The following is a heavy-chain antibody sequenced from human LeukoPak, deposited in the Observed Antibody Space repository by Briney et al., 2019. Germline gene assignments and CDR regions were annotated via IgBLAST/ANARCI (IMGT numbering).Heavy chain of an antibody. D-gene: IGHD5-24*01. Sequence: ASVKVSCKASGYTVTNNYMHWVRQAPGQGLEWMGVINPSGTGTSYAQKFQGRITMSRDTSTSTVYMELSSLRSEDTAFYYCATDHSMANTAWWFDPWGQGTLVTVSS. CDR2: INPSGTGT. J-gene: IGHJ5*02. V-gene: IGHV1-46*01. CDR3: ATDHSMANTAWWFDP. CDR1: GYTVTNNY.